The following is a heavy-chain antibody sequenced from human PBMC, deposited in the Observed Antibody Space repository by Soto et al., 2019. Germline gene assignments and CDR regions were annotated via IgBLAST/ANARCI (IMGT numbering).Heavy chain of an antibody. J-gene: IGHJ6*02. CDR1: GYTFTNYG. V-gene: IGHV1-69*13. CDR2: IIPIFGTA. CDR3: AREFEDTLAGMDV. Sequence: SVKVSCKASGYTFTNYGISWVRQAPGQGLEWMGGIIPIFGTANYAQKFQGRVTITADESTSTAYMELSSLRSEDTAVYYCAREFEDTLAGMDVWGQGTTVTVSS.